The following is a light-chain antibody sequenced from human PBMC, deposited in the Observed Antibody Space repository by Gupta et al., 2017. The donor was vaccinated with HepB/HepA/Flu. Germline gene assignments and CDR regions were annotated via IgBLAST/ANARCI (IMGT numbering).Light chain of an antibody. CDR2: GAS. J-gene: IGKJ4*01. V-gene: IGKV3-15*01. CDR3: QQYKDWPLT. CDR1: QSLGSS. Sequence: EILITQPPATLSVSPGERASLSCRASQSLGSSLAWYQQKPGQSPRLLIYGASTRATGVPARFSGSGSGTEFTLTISSLQSEDFAVYYCQQYKDWPLTFGGGTKVEIK.